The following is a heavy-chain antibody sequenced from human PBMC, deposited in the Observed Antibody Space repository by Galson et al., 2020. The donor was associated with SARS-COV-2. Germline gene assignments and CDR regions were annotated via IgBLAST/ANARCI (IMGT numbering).Heavy chain of an antibody. CDR3: ATAPAVFGELSIFDC. Sequence: SVQVSCKVSGYTLTELSMHWVRQAPGKGLEWMGGFDPEDGETIYAQTFQRRVTMTEDTSTDTAYLELRSLRSEDTAVYYCATAPAVFGELSIFDCWGQGTLVTVSS. CDR1: GYTLTELS. CDR2: FDPEDGET. J-gene: IGHJ4*02. D-gene: IGHD3-10*02. V-gene: IGHV1-24*01.